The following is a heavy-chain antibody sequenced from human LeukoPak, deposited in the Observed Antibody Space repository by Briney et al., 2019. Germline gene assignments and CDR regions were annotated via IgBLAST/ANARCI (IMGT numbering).Heavy chain of an antibody. CDR1: GGSINTYY. Sequence: SGTLSLTCTVSGGSINTYYWSWIRQPAGKGLEWIGRIYTSGSTDYNPSLKSRVTMSVDTSKNQFSLKLNSVTAADTAVYYCARERGLWPAYDYCMDVWGKGAMVTDSS. D-gene: IGHD3-16*01. J-gene: IGHJ6*03. CDR3: ARERGLWPAYDYCMDV. V-gene: IGHV4-4*07. CDR2: IYTSGST.